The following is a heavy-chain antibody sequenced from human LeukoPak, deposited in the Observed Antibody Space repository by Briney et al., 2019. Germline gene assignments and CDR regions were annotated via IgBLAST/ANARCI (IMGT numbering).Heavy chain of an antibody. D-gene: IGHD3-10*01. CDR1: GFTFSKYA. V-gene: IGHV3-23*01. CDR2: ISGAGGST. Sequence: GGSLRLSCAASGFTFSKYAMSWVRQAPGKGLEWVSTISGAGGSTYYVDSVKGRFSISRDSSKNTVYLQMNSLRAEDTAVYYCARGFWQPLDYWGQGTLVTVSS. CDR3: ARGFWQPLDY. J-gene: IGHJ4*02.